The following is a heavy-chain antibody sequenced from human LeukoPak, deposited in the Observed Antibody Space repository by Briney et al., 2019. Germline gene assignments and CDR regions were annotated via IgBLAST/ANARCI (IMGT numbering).Heavy chain of an antibody. Sequence: PSETLSLTCAVSGASISSYYWGWIRQPPGKGLEWIGYIYTSGRTNYNPSLKSRVTVSVDTTRNQFSLKLSSVTVADTAVYYCAKLLVHSGAYGLVDYWGQGTLVTVSS. CDR1: GASISSYY. CDR2: IYTSGRT. V-gene: IGHV4-4*09. J-gene: IGHJ4*02. D-gene: IGHD1-26*01. CDR3: AKLLVHSGAYGLVDY.